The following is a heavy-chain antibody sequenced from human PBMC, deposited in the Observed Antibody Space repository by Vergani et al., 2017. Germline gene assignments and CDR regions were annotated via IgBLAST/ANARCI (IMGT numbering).Heavy chain of an antibody. CDR2: ISRSGDNR. CDR3: ARDPERSYYDFWSGYDESDAFDI. J-gene: IGHJ3*02. V-gene: IGHV3-23*01. CDR1: GFSFSSYA. Sequence: EVQLLESGGGLVQPGGSLRLSCAASGFSASGFSFSSYAMSWVRQAPGKGLEWVLVISRSGDNRYYADSVKGRFTISSDNSKNTLYLQMNSLRAEDTAVYDCARDPERSYYDFWSGYDESDAFDIWGQGTMVTVSS. D-gene: IGHD3-3*01.